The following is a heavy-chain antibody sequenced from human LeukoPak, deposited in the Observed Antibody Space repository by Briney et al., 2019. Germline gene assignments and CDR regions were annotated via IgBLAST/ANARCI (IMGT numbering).Heavy chain of an antibody. D-gene: IGHD5-18*01. J-gene: IGHJ4*02. CDR2: IKPDGSEK. V-gene: IGHV3-7*01. CDR1: GFTFTNYW. CDR3: ARDRWGYSYGGD. Sequence: PGESLRLSCAASGFTFTNYWMSWVRQAPGKGLEWVANIKPDGSEKYYVDSVKGRFTISRDNAKNSLYLQMSSLRAEDTAVYYCARDRWGYSYGGDWGQGTLVTVSS.